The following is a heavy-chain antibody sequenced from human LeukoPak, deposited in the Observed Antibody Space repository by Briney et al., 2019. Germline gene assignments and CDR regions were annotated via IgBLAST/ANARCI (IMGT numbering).Heavy chain of an antibody. D-gene: IGHD5-24*01. J-gene: IGHJ4*02. CDR2: INHSGST. CDR3: ARGQSFGWLQFPFDY. Sequence: PSETLSLTCAVYGGSFSGYYWSWIRQPPGKGLEWIGEINHSGSTNYNPSLKSRVTISVDTSKNQFSLKLSSVTASDTAVYYCARGQSFGWLQFPFDYWGQGTLVTVSS. CDR1: GGSFSGYY. V-gene: IGHV4-34*01.